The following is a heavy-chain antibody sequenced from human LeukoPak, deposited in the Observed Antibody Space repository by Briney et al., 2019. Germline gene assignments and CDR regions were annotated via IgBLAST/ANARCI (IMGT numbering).Heavy chain of an antibody. J-gene: IGHJ6*02. CDR1: GYTFTSYT. CDR3: ARGGYDFVYYYYGMDV. CDR2: INAGNGNT. Sequence: GASVKVSCKASGYTFTSYTMHWVRQAPGQRLEWMGWINAGNGNTKYSQKFQGRVTITRDSSASTAYMELSSLRSDDTAVYYCARGGYDFVYYYYGMDVWGQGTTVTVSS. D-gene: IGHD3-3*01. V-gene: IGHV1-3*01.